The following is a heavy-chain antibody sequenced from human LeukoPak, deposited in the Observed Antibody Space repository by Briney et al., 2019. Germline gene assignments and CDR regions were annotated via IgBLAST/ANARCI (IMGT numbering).Heavy chain of an antibody. V-gene: IGHV4-59*01. CDR1: DDSITMYY. D-gene: IGHD2-2*01. CDR3: ARYRVRYCTSSSCYRIDY. Sequence: SETLSLTCSVSDDSITMYYWTWIRQPPGKGLEWIGYVDHTGSTNFNPSLNGRVSISRDTTNNLFSLRLRSVTAADTAVYYCARYRVRYCTSSSCYRIDYWGQRTLVTVSS. J-gene: IGHJ4*02. CDR2: VDHTGST.